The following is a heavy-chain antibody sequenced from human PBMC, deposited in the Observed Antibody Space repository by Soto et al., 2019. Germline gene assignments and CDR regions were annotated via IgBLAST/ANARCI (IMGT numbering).Heavy chain of an antibody. Sequence: VKVLESGGGLVQPGGSLRLSCSVSGFAFGGFTMTWVRQAPGKGLEWVSSISGSAARTYYADSVQGRFTLSRDNSKSTLYLQMNSLRVEDTAEYYCTRGGVGTTGSCDFWGQGTLVAVSS. J-gene: IGHJ4*02. CDR3: TRGGVGTTGSCDF. CDR2: ISGSAART. D-gene: IGHD6-13*01. CDR1: GFAFGGFT. V-gene: IGHV3-23*01.